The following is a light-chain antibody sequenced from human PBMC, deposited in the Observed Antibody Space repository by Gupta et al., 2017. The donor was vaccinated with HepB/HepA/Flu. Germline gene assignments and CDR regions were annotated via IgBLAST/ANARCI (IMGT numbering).Light chain of an antibody. CDR1: SPNIGAGYD. Sequence: QSVLTQPPSVSGAPGQRGTISCTGSSPNIGAGYDVHWYQLLPGTAPKLLIYGNNDRPSGVPDRFSGSKSGTSASLAITGLQAEDEADYFCQSYDTSLSGFYVFGTGTKVTVL. CDR3: QSYDTSLSGFYV. J-gene: IGLJ1*01. CDR2: GNN. V-gene: IGLV1-40*01.